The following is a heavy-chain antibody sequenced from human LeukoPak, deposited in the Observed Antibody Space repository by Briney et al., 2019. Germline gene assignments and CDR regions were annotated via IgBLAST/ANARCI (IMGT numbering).Heavy chain of an antibody. V-gene: IGHV4-34*09. CDR2: IYYSGST. J-gene: IGHJ2*01. CDR3: ARGQWRYWYFDL. D-gene: IGHD6-19*01. CDR1: GGSFSGYY. Sequence: SETLSLTCAVYGGSFSGYYWSWIRQPPGKGLEWIGYIYYSGSTYYNPSLKSRVTISVDTSKNQFSLKLSSVTAADTAVYYCARGQWRYWYFDLWGRGTLVTVSS.